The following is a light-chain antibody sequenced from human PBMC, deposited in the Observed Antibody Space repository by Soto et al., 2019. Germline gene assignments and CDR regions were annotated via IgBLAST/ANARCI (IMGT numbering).Light chain of an antibody. CDR3: QQQYSSEWT. J-gene: IGKJ1*01. V-gene: IGKV3-20*01. CDR1: QSVGSSY. CDR2: GAS. Sequence: EVVLTQSPGTLSLSPGERAALSCRASQSVGSSYLAWYQQKPGQAPRLLIYGASSRATGIPDRFSGGGSGRDFTLTISRLQAEDVAVYYCQQQYSSEWTFGQGTKVDI.